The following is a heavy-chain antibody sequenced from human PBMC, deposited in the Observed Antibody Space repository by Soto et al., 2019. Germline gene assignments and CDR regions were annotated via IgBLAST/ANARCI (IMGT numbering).Heavy chain of an antibody. CDR3: ARENYGDYLNWFDP. V-gene: IGHV3-48*02. CDR1: GFTFSSCS. D-gene: IGHD4-17*01. Sequence: EVQLVESGGGLVQPGGSLRLSCAASGFTFSSCSMNWVRQAPGKGLEWVSYISSSSSTIYYADSVKGRFTISRDNAKNSLYLQMNSLRDEDTAVYYCARENYGDYLNWFDPWGQGTLVTVSS. CDR2: ISSSSSTI. J-gene: IGHJ5*02.